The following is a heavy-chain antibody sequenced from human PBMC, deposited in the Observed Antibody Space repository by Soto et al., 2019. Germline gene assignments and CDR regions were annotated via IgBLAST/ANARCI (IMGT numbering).Heavy chain of an antibody. Sequence: GGSLRLSCSGSGFTFSSYEINWVRQAPGKGLEWISYISNLGGTIYYADSVKGRFTISRDNAKNSLYLQMNSLRAEDTAVYYCCPATFGGIESWGQGTLVTVS. CDR1: GFTFSSYE. CDR2: ISNLGGTI. D-gene: IGHD3-16*01. J-gene: IGHJ4*02. CDR3: CPATFGGIES. V-gene: IGHV3-48*03.